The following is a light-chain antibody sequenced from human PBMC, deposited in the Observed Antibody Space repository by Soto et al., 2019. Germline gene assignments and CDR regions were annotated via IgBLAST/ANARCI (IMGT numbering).Light chain of an antibody. V-gene: IGKV3D-20*02. Sequence: EVVLTQSPGTLSLSPGARATLSCSASQFVSSTYLAWYQQRPGQAPRLLIYGASSRATGIPDRFSGSGSGTDFTLTISSLEPEDFAVYYCQQRSNWPWTFGQGTKVDIK. CDR3: QQRSNWPWT. J-gene: IGKJ1*01. CDR2: GAS. CDR1: QFVSSTY.